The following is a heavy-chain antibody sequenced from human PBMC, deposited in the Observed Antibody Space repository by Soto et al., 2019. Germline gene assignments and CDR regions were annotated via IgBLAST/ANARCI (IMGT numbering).Heavy chain of an antibody. D-gene: IGHD3-3*01. V-gene: IGHV3-73*02. CDR3: ARGVYDFWSGHPKRLDY. Sequence: EVQLVESGGGLVQPGGSLKLSCAASGFTFSGSAMHWVRQASGKGLEWVGRIRSKPNTYATAYAVSVKGRFTISRDDSRNTAYLQMNSLKTEDTAVYSCARGVYDFWSGHPKRLDYWGQGTVVTVSS. J-gene: IGHJ4*02. CDR1: GFTFSGSA. CDR2: IRSKPNTYAT.